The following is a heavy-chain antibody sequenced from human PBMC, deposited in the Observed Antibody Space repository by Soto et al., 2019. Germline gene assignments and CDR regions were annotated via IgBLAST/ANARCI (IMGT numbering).Heavy chain of an antibody. Sequence: QITLKESGPTLVKPTQTLTLTCTFSGFSLSAGGVGVGWIRQPPGKALEWLAVIYWDADKSWSQSLRDRLTITKDTSKNQVVLTMSNVDPLDTGXXXXXXXXXXXXGAWTTPYFDYWGQGTLVTVSS. D-gene: IGHD1-1*01. V-gene: IGHV2-5*02. CDR1: GFSLSAGGVG. J-gene: IGHJ4*02. CDR2: IYWDADK. CDR3: XXXXXXXXGAWTTPYFDY.